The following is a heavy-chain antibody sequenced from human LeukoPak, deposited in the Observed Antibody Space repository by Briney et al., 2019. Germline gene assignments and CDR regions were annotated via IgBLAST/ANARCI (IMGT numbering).Heavy chain of an antibody. V-gene: IGHV1-2*02. Sequence: ASVKVSCKASGYTFTGYYMHWVRQAPGQGLEWMGWINPNSGGTNYAQKFQGRVTMTRDTSISTAYMELSRLRSDDTAVYYCARDEPYSSGCVDYWGQGTLVTVSS. CDR1: GYTFTGYY. D-gene: IGHD6-19*01. CDR2: INPNSGGT. J-gene: IGHJ4*02. CDR3: ARDEPYSSGCVDY.